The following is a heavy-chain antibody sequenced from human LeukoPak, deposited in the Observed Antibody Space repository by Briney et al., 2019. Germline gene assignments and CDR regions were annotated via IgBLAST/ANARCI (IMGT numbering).Heavy chain of an antibody. D-gene: IGHD5-18*01. CDR3: ATFVETTMVTDY. CDR1: SGSISTYY. J-gene: IGHJ4*02. CDR2: IYYSGST. V-gene: IGHV4-59*01. Sequence: SETLSLTCTVSSGSISTYYWSWIRQPPGKGLEWIGYIYYSGSTTYNPSLKSRVPISVDTSKNQFSLKLSSVTAADTAVYFCATFVETTMVTDYWGQGTLVTVSS.